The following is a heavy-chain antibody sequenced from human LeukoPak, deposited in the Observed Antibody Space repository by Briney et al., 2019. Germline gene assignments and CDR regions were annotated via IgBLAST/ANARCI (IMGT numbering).Heavy chain of an antibody. V-gene: IGHV3-23*01. D-gene: IGHD3-10*01. CDR1: GFTFTSYA. CDR2: ITGSGDTT. J-gene: IGHJ4*02. CDR3: AKARNHYNSGGFDY. Sequence: GGSLRLSCAASGFTFTSYAMSWVRQAPGKGLEWVSAITGSGDTTYYAASVKGRFTISRDNSKNTLYLQMSSLRAEDTAIYYCAKARNHYNSGGFDYWGQGTLVTVSS.